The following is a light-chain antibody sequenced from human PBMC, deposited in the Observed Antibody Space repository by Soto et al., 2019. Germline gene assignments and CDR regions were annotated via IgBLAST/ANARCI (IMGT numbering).Light chain of an antibody. CDR1: QSVSTY. Sequence: EIVLTQSPATLSLAPGERATLSCRASQSVSTYLAWYQQKPGQAPRLLIYDASNRATGLPARFSGSGSGTDFTLTISSLESEDFAVYYCQQRSNWLTFGGGTKVEIK. CDR3: QQRSNWLT. V-gene: IGKV3-11*01. J-gene: IGKJ4*01. CDR2: DAS.